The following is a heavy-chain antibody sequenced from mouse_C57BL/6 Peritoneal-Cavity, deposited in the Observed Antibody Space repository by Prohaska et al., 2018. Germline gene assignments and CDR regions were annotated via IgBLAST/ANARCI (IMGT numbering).Heavy chain of an antibody. CDR3: TGWFAY. Sequence: EVKLEESGGGLVQPGGSMKLSCVASGFTFSNYWMNWGRQFPGKGLEWVAQIRLKSDNYATHYAESVKGRFTISRDDSKSSVYLQMNNLRAEETGIYYCTGWFAYWGQGTLVTVSA. J-gene: IGHJ3*01. V-gene: IGHV6-3*01. CDR2: IRLKSDNYAT. CDR1: GFTFSNYW.